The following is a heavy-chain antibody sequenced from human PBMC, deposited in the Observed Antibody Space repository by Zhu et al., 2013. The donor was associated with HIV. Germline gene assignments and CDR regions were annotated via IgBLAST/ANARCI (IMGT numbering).Heavy chain of an antibody. D-gene: IGHD2-2*01. J-gene: IGHJ5*01. CDR3: ARERIGCSGSSCYFDS. V-gene: IGHV1-2*02. CDR1: GGSFTHYA. Sequence: QVTVMQSEAVVKKPGSSVRVSCKSTGGSFTHYAMNWVRQAPGQGFEWMGGINANTGTTIYAQKFQGRVTMTRDTSITTSYMDLNRLIPDDTAVYSCARERIGCSGSSCYFDSWGQGTLVTVSS. CDR2: INANTGTT.